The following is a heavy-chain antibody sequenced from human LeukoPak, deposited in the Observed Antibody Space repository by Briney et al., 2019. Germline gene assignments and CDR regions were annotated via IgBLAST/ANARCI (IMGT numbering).Heavy chain of an antibody. J-gene: IGHJ3*02. CDR2: INPSGGST. CDR1: GYTFTSYY. Sequence: ASVKVSCKASGYTFTSYYMHWVRQAPGQGLEWMGIINPSGGSTSYAQKFQGRVTMTRDTSTSTVYMELSSLRSEDTAVYYCARGPPLLGYCSSTSCYDAFDIWGQGTMVTVSS. D-gene: IGHD2-2*01. CDR3: ARGPPLLGYCSSTSCYDAFDI. V-gene: IGHV1-46*01.